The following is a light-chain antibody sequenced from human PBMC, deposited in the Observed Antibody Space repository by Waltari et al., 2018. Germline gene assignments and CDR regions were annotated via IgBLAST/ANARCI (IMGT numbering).Light chain of an antibody. CDR3: CSYAPGNTYV. Sequence: QSALTQPASVSGSPGQSITISCTGTSSDVGSYNLVYCYQQSPGKAPKLMILSDRFSGSKSDNAASRTISGLEAEEDADYYCCSYAPGNTYVFGTGTKVTVL. J-gene: IGLJ1*01. CDR1: SSDVGSYNL. V-gene: IGLV2-23*01.